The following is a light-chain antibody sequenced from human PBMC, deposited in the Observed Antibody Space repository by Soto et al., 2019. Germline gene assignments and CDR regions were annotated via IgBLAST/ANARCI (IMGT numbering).Light chain of an antibody. J-gene: IGLJ2*01. CDR3: CSYAGTYSIV. CDR1: SSDVGSYYY. V-gene: IGLV2-11*01. CDR2: DVN. Sequence: QSVLTQPRSVSGSPGQSVAISCTGTSSDVGSYYYVSWYQQHPGKAPKLMIYDVNQRPSGVPDRCSGSKCGNTASLTISGLQAQDEADYYCCSYAGTYSIVFGGGTKLTVL.